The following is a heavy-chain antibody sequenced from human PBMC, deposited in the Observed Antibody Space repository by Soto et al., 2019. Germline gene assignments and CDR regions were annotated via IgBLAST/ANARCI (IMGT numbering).Heavy chain of an antibody. J-gene: IGHJ4*02. CDR2: IGPAGDT. V-gene: IGHV3-13*01. CDR1: GITFSSYD. CDR3: ATGGWGSSWYEGGSRIDY. Sequence: EVQLVESGGGLVQPGGSLRLSCAVSGITFSSYDMHWVRQPPGKGLEWVSGIGPAGDTYYPGSVQGRFPISRDNAKNFLYLQVNSLRAEDTAVYYCATGGWGSSWYEGGSRIDYWGQGTLVTVSS. D-gene: IGHD6-13*01.